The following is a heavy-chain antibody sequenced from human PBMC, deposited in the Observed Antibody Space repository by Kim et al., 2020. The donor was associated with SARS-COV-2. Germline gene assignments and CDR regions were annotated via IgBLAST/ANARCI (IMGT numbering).Heavy chain of an antibody. CDR2: ISSSSSYT. D-gene: IGHD5-18*01. CDR1: GFTFSDYY. J-gene: IGHJ4*02. V-gene: IGHV3-11*03. Sequence: GGSLRLSCAASGFTFSDYYMSWIRQAPGKGLEWVSYISSSSSYTNYADSVKGRFTISRDNAKNSLYLQMNSLRAEDTAVYYCARSVDTAMVLDYWGQGTLVTVSS. CDR3: ARSVDTAMVLDY.